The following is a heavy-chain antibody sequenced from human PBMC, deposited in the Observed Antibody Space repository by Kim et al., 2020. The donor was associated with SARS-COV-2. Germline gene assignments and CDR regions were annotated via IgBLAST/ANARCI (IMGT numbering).Heavy chain of an antibody. Sequence: GGSLRLSCAASGFTFINYAMTWVRQAPGKGLEWVSDISGGGAKTTYADPVKGRFTNSSDNSKNTLYLQMNSLRAEDTAVYYCVKCGYGSGYYYTTNRDYWGRGTLVSVSS. CDR3: VKCGYGSGYYYTTNRDY. D-gene: IGHD3-10*01. CDR1: GFTFINYA. J-gene: IGHJ4*02. CDR2: ISGGGAKT. V-gene: IGHV3-23*01.